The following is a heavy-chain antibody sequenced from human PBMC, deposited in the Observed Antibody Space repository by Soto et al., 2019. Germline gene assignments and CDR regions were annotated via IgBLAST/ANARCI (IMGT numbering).Heavy chain of an antibody. Sequence: ASEKVSCKASGYTFTSYYMHWVRQAPGQGLEWMGIINPSGGSTSYAQKFQGRVTMTRDTSTSTVYMELSSLRSEDTAVYYCAREFGVVMVGGIWGQGTMVTVSS. CDR2: INPSGGST. CDR1: GYTFTSYY. V-gene: IGHV1-46*03. D-gene: IGHD3-3*01. CDR3: AREFGVVMVGGI. J-gene: IGHJ3*02.